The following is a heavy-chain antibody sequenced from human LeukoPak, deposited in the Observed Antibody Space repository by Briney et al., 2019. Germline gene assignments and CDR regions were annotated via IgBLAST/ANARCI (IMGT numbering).Heavy chain of an antibody. CDR1: GYTFTGYY. Sequence: ASVKVSCKASGYTFTGYYMHWVRQAPGQGLEWMGWTNPNSGGTNYAQKFQGRVTMTRDTSISTAYMELSRLRSDDTAVYYCARGPEGAKDAFDIWGQGTMVTVSS. CDR2: TNPNSGGT. CDR3: ARGPEGAKDAFDI. V-gene: IGHV1-2*02. J-gene: IGHJ3*02. D-gene: IGHD1-26*01.